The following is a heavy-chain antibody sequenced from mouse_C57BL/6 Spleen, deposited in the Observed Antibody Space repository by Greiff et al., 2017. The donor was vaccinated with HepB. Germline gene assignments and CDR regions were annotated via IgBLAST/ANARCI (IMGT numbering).Heavy chain of an antibody. CDR3: ARHEDYYGSSYLAWFAY. CDR2: ISSGGSYT. V-gene: IGHV5-6*01. Sequence: EVQGVESGGDLVKPGGSLKLSCAASGFTFSSYGMSWVRQTPDKRLEWVATISSGGSYTYYPDSVKGRFTISRDNAKNTLYLQMSSLKSEDTAMYYCARHEDYYGSSYLAWFAYWGQGTLVTVSA. J-gene: IGHJ3*01. D-gene: IGHD1-1*01. CDR1: GFTFSSYG.